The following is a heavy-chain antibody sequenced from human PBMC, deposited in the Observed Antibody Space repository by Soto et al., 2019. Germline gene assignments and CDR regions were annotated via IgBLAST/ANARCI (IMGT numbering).Heavy chain of an antibody. D-gene: IGHD4-17*01. CDR3: ARGGARLTTFDY. CDR2: IYYSGST. V-gene: IGHV4-30-4*01. Sequence: PSETPSLTCTVSGGSISSGDYYWGWIRHPPGKGLEWIGYIYYSGSTYYNPSLKSRVTISVDTSKNQFSLKLSSVTAADTAVYYSARGGARLTTFDYWGRGTRVTVSS. J-gene: IGHJ4*02. CDR1: GGSISSGDYY.